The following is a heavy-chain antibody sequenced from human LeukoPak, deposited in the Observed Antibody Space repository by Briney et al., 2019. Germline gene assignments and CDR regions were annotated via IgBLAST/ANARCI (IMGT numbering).Heavy chain of an antibody. CDR1: GFTFSSYA. Sequence: GGSLRLSCAASGFTFSSYAMNWVRQAPGKGLEWVSAISGSGGDTYYADSVKGRFTISRDNSKNTLYLQMNSLRAEDTAIYYCAKGVLPTGFDYWGQGTLVTVSS. J-gene: IGHJ4*02. CDR3: AKGVLPTGFDY. D-gene: IGHD3-10*01. V-gene: IGHV3-23*01. CDR2: ISGSGGDT.